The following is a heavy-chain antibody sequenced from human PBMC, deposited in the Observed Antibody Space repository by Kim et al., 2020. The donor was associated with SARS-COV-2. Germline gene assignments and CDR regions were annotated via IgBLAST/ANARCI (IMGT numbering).Heavy chain of an antibody. Sequence: VGSGNTNYAQKFQERVTITRDMSTSTAYVELSSLRSEDTAVYYCAAGRDYWGQGTLVTVSS. J-gene: IGHJ4*02. V-gene: IGHV1-58*01. CDR2: VGSGNT. CDR3: AAGRDY.